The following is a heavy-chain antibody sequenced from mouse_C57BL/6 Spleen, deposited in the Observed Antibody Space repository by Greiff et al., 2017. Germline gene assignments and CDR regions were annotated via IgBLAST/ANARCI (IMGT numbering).Heavy chain of an antibody. J-gene: IGHJ4*01. CDR1: GYTFTDYN. D-gene: IGHD3-3*01. CDR3: AREGDPRDSMDY. V-gene: IGHV1-22*01. CDR2: INPNNGGT. Sequence: VQLQQSGPELVKPGASVKMSCKASGYTFTDYNMHWVKQSHGKSLEWIGYINPNNGGTSYNQKFKGKATLTVNKSSSPAYMELRSLTSEDSAVYYCAREGDPRDSMDYWGQGTSVTVSS.